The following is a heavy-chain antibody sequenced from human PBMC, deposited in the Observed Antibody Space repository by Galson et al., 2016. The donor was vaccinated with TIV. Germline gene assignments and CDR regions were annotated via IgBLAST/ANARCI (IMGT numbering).Heavy chain of an antibody. Sequence: QSGAEVKKPGESLKISCKSSGYSFTNNWIGWVRQMPGKGLEWMGIIYPGDSATRYSPSFHGQVTISADKSLNTAYLHWSSVKAPDTAMYYCATIKGLHRGGDCYSEWYFDLWGRGTLVTVSS. CDR2: IYPGDSAT. CDR1: GYSFTNNW. J-gene: IGHJ2*01. V-gene: IGHV5-51*01. CDR3: ATIKGLHRGGDCYSEWYFDL. D-gene: IGHD2-21*02.